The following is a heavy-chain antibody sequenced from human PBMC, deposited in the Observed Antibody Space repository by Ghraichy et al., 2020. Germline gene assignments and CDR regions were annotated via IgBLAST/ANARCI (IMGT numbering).Heavy chain of an antibody. J-gene: IGHJ6*02. D-gene: IGHD4-17*01. V-gene: IGHV3-23*01. CDR3: AKTTDRGYYYYYGMDV. Sequence: GGSLRLSCAASGFTFSSYAMSWVRQAPGKGLEWVSAISGSGGSTYYADSVKGRFTISRDNSKNTLYLQMNSLRAEDTAVYYCAKTTDRGYYYYYGMDVWGQGTTVTVSS. CDR1: GFTFSSYA. CDR2: ISGSGGST.